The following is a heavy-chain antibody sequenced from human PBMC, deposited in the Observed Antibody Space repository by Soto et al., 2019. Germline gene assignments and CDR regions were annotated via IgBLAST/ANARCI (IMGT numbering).Heavy chain of an antibody. V-gene: IGHV3-30*18. CDR2: ISYDGSNK. D-gene: IGHD2-2*01. CDR3: AKDWAVVVPAAPKGYYYYYGMDV. Sequence: PGGSLRLSCAASGFTFSSYGMHWVRQAPGKGLEWVAVISYDGSNKYYADSVKGRFTISRDNSKNTLYLQMNSLRAEDTAVYYCAKDWAVVVPAAPKGYYYYYGMDVWGQGTTVTAP. CDR1: GFTFSSYG. J-gene: IGHJ6*02.